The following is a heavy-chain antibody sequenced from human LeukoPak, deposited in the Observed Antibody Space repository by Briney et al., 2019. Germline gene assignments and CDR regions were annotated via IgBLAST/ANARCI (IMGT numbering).Heavy chain of an antibody. Sequence: GESLKISCKGSGYSFTSYWISWVRQMPGKGLEWMGRIYRSASYTNYSPSFQGHVTISDDKSISTAYLQWSSLKASDTAMYYCARLLGGYSGYGGDYWGQGTLVIVSS. CDR3: ARLLGGYSGYGGDY. V-gene: IGHV5-10-1*01. J-gene: IGHJ4*02. CDR2: IYRSASYT. D-gene: IGHD5-12*01. CDR1: GYSFTSYW.